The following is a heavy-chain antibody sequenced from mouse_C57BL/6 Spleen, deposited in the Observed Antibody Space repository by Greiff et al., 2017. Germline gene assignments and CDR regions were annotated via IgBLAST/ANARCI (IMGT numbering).Heavy chain of an antibody. CDR2: ISRGSSTN. Sequence: EVKLVESGGGLVKPGGSLKLSCAASGFTFSDYGMHWVRQAPEQGLEWVAYISRGSSTNYYADTVKGGFTITRDNATNTRFMQMTSLRSEDTAMYYCARDYGTWFAYWGQGTLVTVSA. CDR3: ARDYGTWFAY. CDR1: GFTFSDYG. J-gene: IGHJ3*01. V-gene: IGHV5-17*01. D-gene: IGHD1-1*01.